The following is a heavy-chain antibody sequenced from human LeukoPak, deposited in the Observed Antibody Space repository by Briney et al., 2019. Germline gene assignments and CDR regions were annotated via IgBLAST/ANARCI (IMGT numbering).Heavy chain of an antibody. Sequence: PETLSLTCAVSGGPPSDYYWTAISHPPGKGLQWSGEINHRGSTNHAPSLKSRVLISVDTSKNQFSLKVTSVTAADTAVYYCARGFFSLRSPGLPYFDHWGQGALVTVSS. CDR2: INHRGST. CDR1: GGPPSDYY. V-gene: IGHV4-34*01. J-gene: IGHJ4*02. D-gene: IGHD5/OR15-5a*01. CDR3: ARGFFSLRSPGLPYFDH.